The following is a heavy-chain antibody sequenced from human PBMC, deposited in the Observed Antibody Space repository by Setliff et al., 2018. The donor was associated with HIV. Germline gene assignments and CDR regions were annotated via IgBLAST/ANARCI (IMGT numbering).Heavy chain of an antibody. CDR2: T. D-gene: IGHD3-22*01. CDR3: ASRVYYYDSNNFLREEGFDP. Sequence: SETLSLTCTVSGGSISGHHWSWIRQPPGKGLEWLGSTDYNPSVKSRVTISVDTSKNQFSLNLTSVTAADTAVYYCASRVYYYDSNNFLREEGFDPWGQGTLVTVSS. J-gene: IGHJ5*02. CDR1: GGSISGHH. V-gene: IGHV4-4*09.